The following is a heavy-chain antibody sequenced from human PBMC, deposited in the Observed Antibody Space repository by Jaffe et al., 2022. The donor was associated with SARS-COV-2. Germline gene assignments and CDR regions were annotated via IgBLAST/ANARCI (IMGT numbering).Heavy chain of an antibody. CDR1: GYTFTSYY. Sequence: QVQLVQSGAEVKKPGASVKVSCKASGYTFTSYYMHWVRQAPGQGLEWVGVINPSGGSTNYAQKLQGRVSMTRDTSTSTVYMDLSSLISEDTAVYYCARGTYSSWYDKSNWFDPWGQGTLVTVSS. V-gene: IGHV1-46*04. J-gene: IGHJ5*02. D-gene: IGHD6-13*01. CDR2: INPSGGST. CDR3: ARGTYSSWYDKSNWFDP.